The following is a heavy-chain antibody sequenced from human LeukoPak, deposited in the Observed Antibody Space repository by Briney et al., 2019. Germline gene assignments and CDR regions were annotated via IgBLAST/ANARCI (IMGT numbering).Heavy chain of an antibody. V-gene: IGHV3-30-3*01. CDR2: ISYDGSNK. CDR3: ARETGSGY. J-gene: IGHJ4*02. Sequence: GRSLRLSCAASGFTFSSYAMHWVRQAPGKGLEWVAVISYDGSNKYYADSVKGRFTISRDNSKNTLYLQMNSLRAEDTAVYYCARETGSGYWGQGTLVTVSS. CDR1: GFTFSSYA.